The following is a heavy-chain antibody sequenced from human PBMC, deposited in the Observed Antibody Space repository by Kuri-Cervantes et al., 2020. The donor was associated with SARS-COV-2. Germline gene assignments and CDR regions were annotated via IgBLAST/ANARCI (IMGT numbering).Heavy chain of an antibody. CDR3: ARDSAGLYSSSSWNWFDP. CDR1: GYTFTGYY. D-gene: IGHD6-6*01. CDR2: INPNSGGT. J-gene: IGHJ5*02. Sequence: ASVTDSCKVSGYTFTGYYMPWVRQAPGQGLEWRGWINPNSGGTNYAQKFQGRVTMTREASISTAYMELSRLRSDDTAVYYCARDSAGLYSSSSWNWFDPWGQGTLVTVSS. V-gene: IGHV1-2*02.